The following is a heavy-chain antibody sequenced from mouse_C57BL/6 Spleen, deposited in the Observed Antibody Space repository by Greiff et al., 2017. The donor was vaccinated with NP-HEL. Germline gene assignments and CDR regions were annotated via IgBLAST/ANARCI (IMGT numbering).Heavy chain of an antibody. D-gene: IGHD4-1*01. CDR3: ARGLGFDY. CDR2: ISYDGSN. J-gene: IGHJ2*01. CDR1: GYSITSGYY. Sequence: EVKLQESGPGLVKPSQSLSLTCSVTGYSITSGYYWNWIRQFPGNKLEWMGYISYDGSNNYNPSLKNRISITRDTPKNQFFLKLNSVTTEDTATYYCARGLGFDYWGQGTTLTVSS. V-gene: IGHV3-6*01.